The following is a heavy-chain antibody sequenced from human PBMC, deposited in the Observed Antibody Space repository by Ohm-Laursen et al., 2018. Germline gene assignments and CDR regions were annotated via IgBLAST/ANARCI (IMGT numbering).Heavy chain of an antibody. CDR1: GFTFSSYG. Sequence: SLRLSCTASGFTFSSYGMHWVRQAPGKGLEWMAGISKDGSNTYYGNSLEDRFTISKDNSMNKLYLQMNSLRAEDTAVYYCGKGTFGGVIYAIAVWGQGTTVTVSS. D-gene: IGHD3-16*01. V-gene: IGHV3-30*18. CDR3: GKGTFGGVIYAIAV. CDR2: ISKDGSNT. J-gene: IGHJ6*02.